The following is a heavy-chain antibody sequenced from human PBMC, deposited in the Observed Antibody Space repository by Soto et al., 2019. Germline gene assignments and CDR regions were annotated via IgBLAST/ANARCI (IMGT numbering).Heavy chain of an antibody. D-gene: IGHD3-16*01. CDR2: ISATGGNI. Sequence: PXGSLTLSFVASGFTFSDYAMTLVRQAPGKGLEWVATISATGGNIEYTDSLKGRFTISRDNSKNTLYLQLNGLTSDDTAVHYCAKVAGGLGYFDLWGRGTLVTVYS. V-gene: IGHV3-23*01. J-gene: IGHJ2*01. CDR3: AKVAGGLGYFDL. CDR1: GFTFSDYA.